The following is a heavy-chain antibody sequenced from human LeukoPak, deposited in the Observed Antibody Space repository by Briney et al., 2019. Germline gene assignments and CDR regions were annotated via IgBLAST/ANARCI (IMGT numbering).Heavy chain of an antibody. CDR2: IYYSGST. Sequence: MPSETLSLTCTVSGGSISSYYWSWIRQPPGKGLEWIRYIYYSGSTNYNPSLKSRVTISVDTSKNQFSLKLSSVTAADTAVYYCARTTITGTTNFDYWGQGTLVTVSS. J-gene: IGHJ4*02. D-gene: IGHD1-7*01. V-gene: IGHV4-59*01. CDR1: GGSISSYY. CDR3: ARTTITGTTNFDY.